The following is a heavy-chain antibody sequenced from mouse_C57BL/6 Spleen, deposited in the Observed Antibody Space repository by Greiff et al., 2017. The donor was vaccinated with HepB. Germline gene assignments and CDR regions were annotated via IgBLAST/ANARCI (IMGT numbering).Heavy chain of an antibody. CDR1: GYTFTSYW. D-gene: IGHD2-2*01. V-gene: IGHV1-64*01. Sequence: VQLQQSGAELVKPGASVKLSCKASGYTFTSYWMHWVKQRPGQGLEWIGMIHPNSGSTNYNEKFKSKATLTVDKSSSTAYMQLSSLTSEDSAVYYCARTIDYGSFAYWGQGTLVTVSA. CDR2: IHPNSGST. J-gene: IGHJ3*01. CDR3: ARTIDYGSFAY.